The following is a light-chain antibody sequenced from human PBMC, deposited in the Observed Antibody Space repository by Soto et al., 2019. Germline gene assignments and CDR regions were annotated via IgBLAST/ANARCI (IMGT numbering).Light chain of an antibody. CDR3: CSYAGTYISYV. CDR2: DVS. CDR1: SSDVGGYSY. V-gene: IGLV2-11*01. J-gene: IGLJ1*01. Sequence: QSVLTQPRSVSGSPGQSVTISCTGTSSDVGGYSYVSWYQQHPGRAPKVMIYDVSKRPSGVPDRFSGSKSGNTASLTISGLQAEDEADYYCCSYAGTYISYVFGTGTKLTVL.